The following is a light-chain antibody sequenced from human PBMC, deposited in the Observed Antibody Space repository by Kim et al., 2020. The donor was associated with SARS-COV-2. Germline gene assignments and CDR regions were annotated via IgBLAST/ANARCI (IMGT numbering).Light chain of an antibody. CDR1: QSVSSSY. J-gene: IGKJ4*01. V-gene: IGKV3-20*01. CDR3: QQYDSSPLT. Sequence: EIVLTQSPGTLSLSPGERVTLSCRARQSVSSSYLAWYQQKPGQAPRVLIYGASSRATGIPDRFSGSGSGTDFTLTISRLEPEDFAVYYCQQYDSSPLTFGGGTKVDIK. CDR2: GAS.